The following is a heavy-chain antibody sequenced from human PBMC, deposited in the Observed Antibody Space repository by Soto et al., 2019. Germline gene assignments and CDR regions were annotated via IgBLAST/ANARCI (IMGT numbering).Heavy chain of an antibody. CDR3: ARVTFGNYFDY. D-gene: IGHD3-10*01. Sequence: PGGSLRLSCAASGFTFSSYGMHWVRQAPGKGLEWVAVIWYDGSNKYYAESVKGRFTVSRDNPKNTLYLQMNSLRAEDTAVYYCARVTFGNYFDYWGRGTLVTVSS. CDR1: GFTFSSYG. CDR2: IWYDGSNK. V-gene: IGHV3-33*01. J-gene: IGHJ4*02.